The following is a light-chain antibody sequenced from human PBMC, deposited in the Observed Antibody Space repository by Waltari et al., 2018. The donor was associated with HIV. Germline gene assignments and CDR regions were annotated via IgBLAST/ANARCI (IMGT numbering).Light chain of an antibody. V-gene: IGKV3-11*01. CDR3: QQRSVWPRT. Sequence: EIVLTQSPATLSLSPGESATLSCRARQNMNRYLAWYQQRPGQPPRLLMYDASKRAAGTPARFSGSGSGTDFTLTISSLEPEDFAVYYCQQRSVWPRTFGQGTKLEIK. J-gene: IGKJ2*01. CDR2: DAS. CDR1: QNMNRY.